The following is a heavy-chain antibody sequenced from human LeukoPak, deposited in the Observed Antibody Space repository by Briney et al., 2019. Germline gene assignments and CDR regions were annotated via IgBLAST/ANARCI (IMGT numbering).Heavy chain of an antibody. J-gene: IGHJ3*02. Sequence: SVKVSCKASGGTFSSYTISWVRQAPGRGLEWMGRIIPILGIANYAQKFQGRVTITADKSTSTAYMEMSSLRSEDTAVYYCASTLEGATTRAFDIWGQGTMVTVSS. D-gene: IGHD1-26*01. CDR1: GGTFSSYT. V-gene: IGHV1-69*02. CDR3: ASTLEGATTRAFDI. CDR2: IIPILGIA.